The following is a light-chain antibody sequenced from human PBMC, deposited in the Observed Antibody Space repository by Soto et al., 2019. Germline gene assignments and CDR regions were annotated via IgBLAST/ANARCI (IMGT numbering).Light chain of an antibody. J-gene: IGLJ3*02. CDR1: SSDVGSYNL. CDR2: EGS. Sequence: QSALTQPASVSGSPGQSITISCTGTSSDVGSYNLVSWYQHHPGKAPKLMIYEGSKRPSGVSNRFSGSKSGNTASLTISGLQDEDEADYYCCSYAGSSTWVFGGGTKLTVL. CDR3: CSYAGSSTWV. V-gene: IGLV2-23*01.